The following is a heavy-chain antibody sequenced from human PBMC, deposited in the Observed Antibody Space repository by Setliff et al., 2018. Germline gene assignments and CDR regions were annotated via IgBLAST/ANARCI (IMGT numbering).Heavy chain of an antibody. CDR2: IKQDGSEK. CDR1: GFTFSYAW. V-gene: IGHV3-7*03. J-gene: IGHJ4*02. CDR3: VRDSPYCVNGVCRGY. D-gene: IGHD2-21*01. Sequence: LRLSCAASGFTFSYAWMSWVRQAPGTGLEWLANIKQDGSEKFYVDSVKGRFTISRDNAKNSLYLQMNNLRAEDTAVYYCVRDSPYCVNGVCRGYWGQGTQVTVSS.